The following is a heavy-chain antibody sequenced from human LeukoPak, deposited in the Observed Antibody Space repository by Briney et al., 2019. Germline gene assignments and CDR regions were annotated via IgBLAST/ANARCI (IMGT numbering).Heavy chain of an antibody. J-gene: IGHJ4*02. CDR1: GFTFSSYS. D-gene: IGHD1-26*01. CDR3: ARAGAGATHSAYIFDY. CDR2: ISSSSSYI. V-gene: IGHV3-21*01. Sequence: GGSLRLSCAASGFTFSSYSMNWVRQAPGKGLEWVSSISSSSSYIYYADSVKGRFTISRDNAKNSLYLQMNSLRAEDTAVYYCARAGAGATHSAYIFDYWGQGTLVTVSS.